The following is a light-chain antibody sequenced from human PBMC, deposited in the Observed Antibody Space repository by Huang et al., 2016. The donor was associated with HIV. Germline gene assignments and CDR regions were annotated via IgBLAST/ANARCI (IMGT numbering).Light chain of an antibody. Sequence: VFTQSPVILSLSPGDTATLSCRAIQRISSNHLGCYQQKPGQAPRLLMSDATNRASGNPERFSGSGSKADFTLTISRQEPEDVAVYYCQQTDITLTFGQGTKVEIK. CDR2: DAT. V-gene: IGKV3-20*01. CDR1: QRISSNH. J-gene: IGKJ1*01. CDR3: QQTDITLT.